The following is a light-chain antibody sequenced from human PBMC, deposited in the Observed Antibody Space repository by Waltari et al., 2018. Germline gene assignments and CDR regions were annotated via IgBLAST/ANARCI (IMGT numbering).Light chain of an antibody. CDR1: RSVNSN. J-gene: IGKJ4*01. CDR3: QQXNNWPLT. V-gene: IGKV3-15*01. CDR2: GAS. Sequence: EVVLTQSPDTLSVSPGERATLSCRTSRSVNSNLAWYQHKPGQAPRLLMYGASTRPTGIPARFSGSESGTEFTLTITSLQSEDFAVYYCQQXNNWPLTFXGGTKXEIX.